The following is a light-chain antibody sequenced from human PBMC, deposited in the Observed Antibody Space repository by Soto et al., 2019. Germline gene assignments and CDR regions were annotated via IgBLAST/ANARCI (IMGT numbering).Light chain of an antibody. Sequence: EIVMTQSPATLSVSPGERATLSCRASQSVSGNLAWYQQKPGQAPRLLIYGASTRTTGIPARISGSGSGTEFTRTIGSLQSEDFAVYYCQQYNNWPPITFGQGTRLEIK. CDR3: QQYNNWPPIT. J-gene: IGKJ5*01. CDR2: GAS. CDR1: QSVSGN. V-gene: IGKV3-15*01.